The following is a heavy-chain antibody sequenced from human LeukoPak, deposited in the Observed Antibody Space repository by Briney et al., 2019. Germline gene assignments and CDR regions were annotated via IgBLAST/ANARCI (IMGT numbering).Heavy chain of an antibody. CDR3: ARDQDSGYDS. CDR1: GFTFSSYS. V-gene: IGHV3-21*01. J-gene: IGHJ5*02. Sequence: GGSLRLSCAASGFTFSSYSMNWARQAPGKGLEWVSSISSSSYIYYADSVKGRFTISRDNAKNSLYLQMNSLRAEDTAVYYCARDQDSGYDSWGQGTLVTVSS. CDR2: ISSSSYI. D-gene: IGHD5-12*01.